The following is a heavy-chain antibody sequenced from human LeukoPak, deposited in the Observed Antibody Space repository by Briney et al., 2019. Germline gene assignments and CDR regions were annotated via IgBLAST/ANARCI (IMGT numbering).Heavy chain of an antibody. J-gene: IGHJ3*02. V-gene: IGHV3-21*01. CDR3: ARDLAWDAFDI. Sequence: PGWSLRLSCAASGSNFTNYNMNWVRQAPGKGLEWVSSIHSSSGYIYYADSLKGRFTISRDNAKNSLYLQMNSLRAEDTAVYYCARDLAWDAFDIWGQGTMVTVSS. CDR1: GSNFTNYN. CDR2: IHSSSGYI.